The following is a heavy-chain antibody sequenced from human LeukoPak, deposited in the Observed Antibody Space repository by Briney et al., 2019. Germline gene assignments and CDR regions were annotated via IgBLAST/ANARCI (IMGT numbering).Heavy chain of an antibody. CDR3: ARQVAVAAFDY. D-gene: IGHD6-19*01. Sequence: SETLSLTCTVSGGSISSSSYYWGWIRQPPGKGLEWIGSIYYSGSTYYNPSLKSRVTISVDTSKNQFSLKLSSVTAADTAVYYCARQVAVAAFDYWGQGTLVTVSS. V-gene: IGHV4-39*01. J-gene: IGHJ4*02. CDR2: IYYSGST. CDR1: GGSISSSSYY.